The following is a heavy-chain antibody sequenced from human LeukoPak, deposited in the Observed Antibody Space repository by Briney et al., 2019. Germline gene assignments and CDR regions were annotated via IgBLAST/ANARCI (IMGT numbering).Heavy chain of an antibody. D-gene: IGHD3-10*01. CDR3: TRALLLWFGETNFDY. Sequence: GGSLRLSCTASGFTFGDYAMSWVRQAPGKGLEWVGFIRSKAYGGTTEYAASVKGRFTISRDDSKSIAYLQMHSLETEDTAVYYCTRALLLWFGETNFDYWGQGTLVTVSS. CDR1: GFTFGDYA. J-gene: IGHJ4*02. CDR2: IRSKAYGGTT. V-gene: IGHV3-49*04.